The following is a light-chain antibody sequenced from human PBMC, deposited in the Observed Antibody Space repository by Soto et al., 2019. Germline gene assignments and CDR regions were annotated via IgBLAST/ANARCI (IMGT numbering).Light chain of an antibody. V-gene: IGLV2-8*01. CDR2: EVS. Sequence: QSALTQPPSASGSPGQSVTISCTGTGSDVGGYNYVSWYQHHPGKAPKLMLYEVSTWPSGVPDRFSGSKSGNTASLTVSGLQAEDEADYYCSSYAGSNIYVVFGGGTKLTVL. CDR1: GSDVGGYNY. J-gene: IGLJ2*01. CDR3: SSYAGSNIYVV.